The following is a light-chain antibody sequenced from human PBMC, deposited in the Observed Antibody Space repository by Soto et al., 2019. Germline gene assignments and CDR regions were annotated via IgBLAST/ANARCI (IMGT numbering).Light chain of an antibody. J-gene: IGKJ2*01. CDR3: QQYDSSSPT. Sequence: DIQMTQSPSTLSASVGDGVTFTCRASQNISVWLAWYQQRPGKAPKFLIYDASNLETGVSSRFSGSGSGTEFTLTIRSLQPDDFATYYCQQYDSSSPTFGQGTKLEIK. V-gene: IGKV1-5*01. CDR2: DAS. CDR1: QNISVW.